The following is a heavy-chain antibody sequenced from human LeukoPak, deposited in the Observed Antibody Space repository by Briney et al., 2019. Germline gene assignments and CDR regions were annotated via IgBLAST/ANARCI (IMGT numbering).Heavy chain of an antibody. V-gene: IGHV4-59*01. J-gene: IGHJ6*03. CDR1: GGSISSYY. CDR3: AREGRYRYGYNEYHSYMDI. Sequence: SETLSLTCTVSGGSISSYYWSWIRQPPGKGLEWIGYIYYSGSTNYNPSLKSRVTISVDTSKNQFSLKLSSVAAAETAVYYCAREGRYRYGYNEYHSYMDIWGKGTTVTVSS. CDR2: IYYSGST. D-gene: IGHD5-24*01.